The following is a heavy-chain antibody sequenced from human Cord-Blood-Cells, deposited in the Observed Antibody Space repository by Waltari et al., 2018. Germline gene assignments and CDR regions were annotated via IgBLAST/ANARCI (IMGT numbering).Heavy chain of an antibody. Sequence: QVQLQESGPGLVKPSETLSLTCPVSGGSISSYYWSWIRQPPGKGLEWIGYIYYSGSTNYNPSLKSRVTISVDTSKNQFSLKLSSVTAADTAVYYCARVVVVAATRAFDIWGQGTMVTVSS. CDR1: GGSISSYY. V-gene: IGHV4-59*01. D-gene: IGHD2-15*01. CDR2: IYYSGST. J-gene: IGHJ3*02. CDR3: ARVVVVAATRAFDI.